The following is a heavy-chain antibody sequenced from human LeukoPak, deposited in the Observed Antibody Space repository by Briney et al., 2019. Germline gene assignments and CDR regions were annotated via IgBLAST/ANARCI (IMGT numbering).Heavy chain of an antibody. V-gene: IGHV3-7*01. Sequence: GGSLRLSCAASEFIFSGYWMNWVRQAPGKGLEWVANIKQDGSEKQYVDSVRGRFTISRDNAKNSLYLQMNSLRVEDTAVFYCARDGFVGAADYWGQGTLVTVSS. D-gene: IGHD6-13*01. CDR2: IKQDGSEK. J-gene: IGHJ4*02. CDR1: EFIFSGYW. CDR3: ARDGFVGAADY.